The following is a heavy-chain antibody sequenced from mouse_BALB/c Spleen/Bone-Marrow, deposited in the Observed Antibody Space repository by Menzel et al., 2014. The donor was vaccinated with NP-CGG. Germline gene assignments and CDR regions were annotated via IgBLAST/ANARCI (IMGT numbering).Heavy chain of an antibody. CDR2: IYPYSGGT. J-gene: IGHJ4*01. Sequence: EEQLVESGPELVKPGASVKISCKASEYTFTDYNMHWVKQSHGKSLEWIGYIYPYSGGTGYNQKFKSKATLTVDDSSFTAYMELRSLTTEDSAVYYCARSGIPYAMDYWGQGTSVTVSS. CDR3: ARSGIPYAMDY. D-gene: IGHD5-2*01. V-gene: IGHV1S29*02. CDR1: EYTFTDYN.